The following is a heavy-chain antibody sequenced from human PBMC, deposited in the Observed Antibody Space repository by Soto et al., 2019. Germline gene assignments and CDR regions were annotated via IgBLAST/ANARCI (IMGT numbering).Heavy chain of an antibody. CDR1: GFSFTSYA. CDR2: ISTDGGGT. V-gene: IGHV3-64*07. Sequence: VQLVESGGGLVQPGGSLRLSCAASGFSFTSYAMHWVRQAPGKGLQYVAAISTDGGGTYYTDSVKGRFIISRDNSKSTLYLQMGSLRGEDMAVYYSARYGSGSAYDHWGQGTLVTVSS. CDR3: ARYGSGSAYDH. D-gene: IGHD3-10*01. J-gene: IGHJ4*02.